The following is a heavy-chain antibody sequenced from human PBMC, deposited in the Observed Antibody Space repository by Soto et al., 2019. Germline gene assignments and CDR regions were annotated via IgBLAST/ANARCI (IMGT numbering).Heavy chain of an antibody. D-gene: IGHD5-18*01. J-gene: IGHJ6*02. CDR3: ARDRLMATAGTARHYFGLDV. Sequence: SETLSLTCTVSGGSIRSGGYYWSWVRQNPRKGLEWIGNIYYSGNTYYNPSLKSRLTISVDTSKNQFSLNLSSVTAADTAVYYCARDRLMATAGTARHYFGLDVWGQGTTVTAP. CDR2: IYYSGNT. V-gene: IGHV4-31*03. CDR1: GGSIRSGGYY.